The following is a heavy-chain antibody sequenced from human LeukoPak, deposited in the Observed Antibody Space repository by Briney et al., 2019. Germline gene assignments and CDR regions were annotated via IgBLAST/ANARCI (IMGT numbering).Heavy chain of an antibody. CDR2: MNPNTGNT. D-gene: IGHD3-10*01. Sequence: ASVKVSCKASGYTFTNFDINWVRQATGQGLEWMGWMNPNTGNTGYAQKLQGRVTITGNTPISTAYMELSSLRSEDTAVYYCARIYYSNAFDIWGQGTMVTVSS. V-gene: IGHV1-8*01. CDR1: GYTFTNFD. CDR3: ARIYYSNAFDI. J-gene: IGHJ3*02.